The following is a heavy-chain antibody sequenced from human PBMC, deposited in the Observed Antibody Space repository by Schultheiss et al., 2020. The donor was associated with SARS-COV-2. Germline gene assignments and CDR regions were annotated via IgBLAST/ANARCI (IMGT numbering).Heavy chain of an antibody. J-gene: IGHJ3*02. D-gene: IGHD4-17*01. Sequence: SVKVSCKASGGTFSSYAISWVRQAPGQGLEWMGGINPYNDNTHYAQKFRGRVTITADESTSTAYMELSSLRSEDTAVYYCARDMTTVTIDAFDIWGQGTMVTVSS. CDR2: INPYNDNT. CDR1: GGTFSSYA. CDR3: ARDMTTVTIDAFDI. V-gene: IGHV1-69*13.